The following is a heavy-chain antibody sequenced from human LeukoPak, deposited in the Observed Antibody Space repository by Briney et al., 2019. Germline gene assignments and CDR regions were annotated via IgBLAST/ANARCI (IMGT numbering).Heavy chain of an antibody. D-gene: IGHD3-22*01. J-gene: IGHJ4*02. CDR2: IHTTGNT. Sequence: SETLSLTCAISGGASSSYNWNWIRQTAGKGLEWIGRIHTTGNTNYNPSLKSRVTVSIDTSKNQFSLKLSSVTAADTAVYYCARALPTYYYDSSGYGPPFDYWGQGTLVTVSS. V-gene: IGHV4-4*07. CDR1: GGASSSYN. CDR3: ARALPTYYYDSSGYGPPFDY.